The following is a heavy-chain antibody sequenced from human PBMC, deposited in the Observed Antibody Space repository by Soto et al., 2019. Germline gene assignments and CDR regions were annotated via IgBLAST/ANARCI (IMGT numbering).Heavy chain of an antibody. V-gene: IGHV3-30*04. Sequence: SLRLSCAASGFTFSSFAIHCVRQAPGKGLEWVAVISYDGSNKYYADSVKGRFTISRDNSKNTLYLQMNSLRAEDTAVYYCAKDQRYNWNYGYYYYMDVWGKGTTVTVSS. CDR2: ISYDGSNK. CDR1: GFTFSSFA. J-gene: IGHJ6*03. D-gene: IGHD1-7*01. CDR3: AKDQRYNWNYGYYYYMDV.